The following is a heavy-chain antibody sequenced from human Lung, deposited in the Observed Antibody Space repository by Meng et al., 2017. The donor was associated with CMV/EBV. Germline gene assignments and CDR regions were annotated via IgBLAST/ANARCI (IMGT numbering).Heavy chain of an antibody. V-gene: IGHV4-34*01. CDR3: ARSKRNNYYGSGSYSKNYGMDV. D-gene: IGHD3-10*01. J-gene: IGHJ6*02. CDR1: GGSFSGYY. Sequence: SXTXSLXCAVYGGSFSGYYWSWIRQPPGKGLEWIGEINHSGSTNYNPSLKSRVTISVDTSKNQFSLKLSSVTTADTAVYYCARSKRNNYYGSGSYSKNYGMDVWXQGTTVTVPS. CDR2: INHSGST.